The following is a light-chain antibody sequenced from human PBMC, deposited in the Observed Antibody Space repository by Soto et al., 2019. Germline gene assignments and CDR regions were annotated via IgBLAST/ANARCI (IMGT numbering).Light chain of an antibody. Sequence: QSVLTQPASVSGSPGQSITISCTGTSXDVGGYNYVSWYQQHPGKAPKLMIYAVTDRPSGVSSRFSGSKSGNTASLTISGPQAEDEADYYCSSYTSSSTLFGTGTKVTVL. CDR3: SSYTSSSTL. V-gene: IGLV2-14*01. CDR1: SXDVGGYNY. J-gene: IGLJ1*01. CDR2: AVT.